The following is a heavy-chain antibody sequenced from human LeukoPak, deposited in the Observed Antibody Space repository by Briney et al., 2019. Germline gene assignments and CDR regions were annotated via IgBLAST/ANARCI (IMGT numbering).Heavy chain of an antibody. V-gene: IGHV4-34*01. J-gene: IGHJ4*02. CDR1: GGSFSGYY. CDR3: ARMSIAVTGIDF. D-gene: IGHD6-19*01. CDR2: INHSGIT. Sequence: SETLSLACAVYGGSFSGYYWRWIRQPPGKGLEWIGEINHSGITNYNPSLKSRVTISVDTSKNQFSLKLSSVTAADTSVYYCARMSIAVTGIDFWGQGSLVTVSS.